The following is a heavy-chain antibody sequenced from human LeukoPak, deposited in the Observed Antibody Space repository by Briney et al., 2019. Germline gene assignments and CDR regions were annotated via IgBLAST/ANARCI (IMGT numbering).Heavy chain of an antibody. CDR1: GDSISSGGDY. Sequence: SETLSLTCTVSGDSISSGGDYWSWIRQHPGKGLECIGYIYYTGSTYYHPSLQSRVTISVATTTNQFSLKLSSVTAADTAVDYCARVCKGCEGQPIPSWGHGTLVTVSS. D-gene: IGHD1-14*01. CDR2: IYYTGST. J-gene: IGHJ4*01. CDR3: ARVCKGCEGQPIPS. V-gene: IGHV4-31*03.